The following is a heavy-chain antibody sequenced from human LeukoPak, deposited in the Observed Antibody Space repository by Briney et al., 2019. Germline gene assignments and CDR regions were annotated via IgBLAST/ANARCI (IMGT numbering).Heavy chain of an antibody. CDR1: GFTFSSYS. CDR3: ARDRRHIVVVTAIGSDAFDI. CDR2: ISSSSSYI. D-gene: IGHD2-21*02. V-gene: IGHV3-21*01. J-gene: IGHJ3*02. Sequence: PGRSLRLSCAASGFTFSSYSMNWVRQAPGKGLEWVSSISSSSSYIYYADSVKGRFTISRDNAKNSLYLQMNSLRAEDTAVYYCARDRRHIVVVTAIGSDAFDIWGQGTMVTVSS.